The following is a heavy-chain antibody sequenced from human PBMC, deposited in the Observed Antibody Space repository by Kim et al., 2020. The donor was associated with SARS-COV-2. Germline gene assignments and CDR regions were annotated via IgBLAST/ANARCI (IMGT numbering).Heavy chain of an antibody. V-gene: IGHV1-2*06. Sequence: ASVKVSCKASGYTFTGYYMHWVRQAPGQGLEWMGRINPNSGGTNYAQKFQGRVTMTRDTSISTAYMEMSRLSSDDRAVYYCAEIAARGQNNYWGQGTLVTASS. CDR3: AEIAARGQNNY. D-gene: IGHD6-6*01. J-gene: IGHJ4*02. CDR2: INPNSGGT. CDR1: GYTFTGYY.